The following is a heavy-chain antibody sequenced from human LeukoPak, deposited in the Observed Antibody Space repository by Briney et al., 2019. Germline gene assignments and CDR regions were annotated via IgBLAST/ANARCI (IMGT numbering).Heavy chain of an antibody. D-gene: IGHD1-20*01. CDR2: INSDGSST. V-gene: IGHV3-74*01. CDR1: GFTFSSYW. Sequence: GGSLRLSCAASGFTFSSYWMHWVRQAPGKGLVWVSRINSDGSSTSYADSVKGRFTISRDNAKNTLYLQMNSLRAEDTAVYYCARGPYNWNLIIDYWGQGTLVTVSS. J-gene: IGHJ4*02. CDR3: ARGPYNWNLIIDY.